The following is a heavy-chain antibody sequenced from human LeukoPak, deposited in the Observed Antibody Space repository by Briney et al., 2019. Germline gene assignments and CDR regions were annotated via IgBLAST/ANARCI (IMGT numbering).Heavy chain of an antibody. CDR3: ARDGDILTGYFTNWFDP. CDR2: INHSGST. D-gene: IGHD3-9*01. J-gene: IGHJ5*02. CDR1: GGSFSGYY. V-gene: IGHV4-34*01. Sequence: SETLSLTCAVYGGSFSGYYWSWIRQPPGKGLEWIGEINHSGSTNYNPPLKSRVTISVDTSKNQFSLKLSSVTAADTAVYYCARDGDILTGYFTNWFDPWGQGTLVTVSS.